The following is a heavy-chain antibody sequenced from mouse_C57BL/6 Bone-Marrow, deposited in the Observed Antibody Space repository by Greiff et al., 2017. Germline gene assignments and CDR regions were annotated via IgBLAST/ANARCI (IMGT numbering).Heavy chain of an antibody. CDR1: GYTFTSYG. CDR3: ARSPLNWDYYAMDY. Sequence: QVQLQQSGAELARPGASVKLSCKASGYTFTSYGISWVKQRTGQGLEWIGEIYPRSGNTYYNEKFKGKATLTADKSSSTAYMGLRSLTSEDSAVYFCARSPLNWDYYAMDYWGQGTSVTVSS. CDR2: IYPRSGNT. V-gene: IGHV1-81*01. D-gene: IGHD4-1*01. J-gene: IGHJ4*01.